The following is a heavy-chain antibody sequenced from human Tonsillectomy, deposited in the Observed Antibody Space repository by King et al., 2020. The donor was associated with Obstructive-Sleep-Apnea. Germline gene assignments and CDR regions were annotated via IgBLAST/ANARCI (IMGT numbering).Heavy chain of an antibody. D-gene: IGHD6-6*01. CDR1: GGSISSSNW. CDR3: ARGGPPGQLVQGHFDY. Sequence: VQLQESGPGLVKPSGTLSLTCAVSGGSISSSNWWSWVRQPPGKGLEWIGEIYHSGSTNYNPSLKSRVTISVDKSTNQFSLKLSSVTAADTAVYYCARGGPPGQLVQGHFDYWGQGTLVTVSS. V-gene: IGHV4-4*02. CDR2: IYHSGST. J-gene: IGHJ4*02.